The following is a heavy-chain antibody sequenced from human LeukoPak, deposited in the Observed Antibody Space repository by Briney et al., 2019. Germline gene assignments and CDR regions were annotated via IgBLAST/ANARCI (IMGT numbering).Heavy chain of an antibody. J-gene: IGHJ4*02. D-gene: IGHD4-17*01. CDR2: INAGNGDT. CDR1: GYTFTSYA. CDR3: ANRREGRVDYENRLVDY. Sequence: GASVKVSCTASGYTFTSYAMHWVRQAPGQRLEWMGWINAGNGDTKYSQKFQGRVTITRDTSASTAYMELSSLRSEDTAVYYCANRREGRVDYENRLVDYWGQGTLVTVSS. V-gene: IGHV1-3*01.